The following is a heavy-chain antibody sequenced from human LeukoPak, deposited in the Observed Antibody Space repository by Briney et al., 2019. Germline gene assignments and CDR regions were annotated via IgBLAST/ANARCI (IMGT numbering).Heavy chain of an antibody. CDR1: GGSISGYY. V-gene: IGHV4-59*01. D-gene: IGHD3-16*01. CDR2: IYYSGGT. J-gene: IGHJ4*02. CDR3: VRDGARRL. Sequence: SETLSLTCTVSGGSISGYYWGWIRQPPGKGLEWIGYIYYSGGTNYNPSLESRVTISIDTSKNQFSLKLNSVTAADTAVYYCVRDGARRLWGQGTLVTVSS.